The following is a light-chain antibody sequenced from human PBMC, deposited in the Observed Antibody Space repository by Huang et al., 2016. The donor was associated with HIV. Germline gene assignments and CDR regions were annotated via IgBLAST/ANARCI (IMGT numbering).Light chain of an antibody. CDR2: GAS. V-gene: IGKV3-15*01. J-gene: IGKJ2*01. Sequence: EIIMTQSPATLSLSPGEGASLSCRANQSVATSVAWYLHRPGQRPRILIFGASTRASGLPGRFSGSGSGTQFTLTVSGLQSEDFAVYYCQQYHNWPYTFGQGTKLEI. CDR3: QQYHNWPYT. CDR1: QSVATS.